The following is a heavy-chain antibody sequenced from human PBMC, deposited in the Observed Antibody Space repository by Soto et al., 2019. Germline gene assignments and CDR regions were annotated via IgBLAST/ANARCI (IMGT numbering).Heavy chain of an antibody. V-gene: IGHV3-23*01. CDR3: ARDVGLDSDDFFAY. CDR1: GFTFSSYG. CDR2: IRGDGGQT. D-gene: IGHD3-9*01. Sequence: GGALRLSCTASGFTFSSYGMGWVRQAPGKGLQWVSTIRGDGGQTHYTDSVKGRFSISRDNSKNTVYLQMDSLRAEDTAMYFCARDVGLDSDDFFAYWGQGTQVTVSS. J-gene: IGHJ4*02.